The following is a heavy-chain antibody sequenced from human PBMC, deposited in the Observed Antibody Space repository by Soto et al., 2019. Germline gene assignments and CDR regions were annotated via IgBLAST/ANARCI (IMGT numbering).Heavy chain of an antibody. V-gene: IGHV4-59*01. CDR2: IYYSGST. J-gene: IGHJ4*02. Sequence: SETLSLTCTVSGGSISSYYWSWIRQPPGKGLEWIGYIYYSGSTNYNPSLKSRVTISVDTSKNQFSLKLSSVTAADTAVYYCARLHYDFWSGYYRYYFDYWGQGTLVTVSS. D-gene: IGHD3-3*01. CDR1: GGSISSYY. CDR3: ARLHYDFWSGYYRYYFDY.